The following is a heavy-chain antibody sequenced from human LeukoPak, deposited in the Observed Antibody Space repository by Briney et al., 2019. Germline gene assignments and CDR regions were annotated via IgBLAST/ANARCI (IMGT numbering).Heavy chain of an antibody. CDR2: IFSRSESI. D-gene: IGHD3-22*01. Sequence: GGSLRLSCAASGFTFGAYTINWVRQAPGKGLEWVSCIFSRSESILYADSVKGRFTISRDNAKNSLYLQMNSLRVEDTAVYYCARDFFHSSDSRPFDYWGQGALVTVSS. J-gene: IGHJ4*02. V-gene: IGHV3-21*01. CDR1: GFTFGAYT. CDR3: ARDFFHSSDSRPFDY.